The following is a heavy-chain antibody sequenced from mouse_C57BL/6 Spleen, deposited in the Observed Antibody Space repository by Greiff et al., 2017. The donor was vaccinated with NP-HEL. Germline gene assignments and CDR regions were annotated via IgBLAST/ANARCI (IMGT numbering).Heavy chain of an antibody. V-gene: IGHV1-4*01. D-gene: IGHD1-1*01. J-gene: IGHJ3*01. CDR2: INPSSGYT. CDR1: GYTFTSYT. Sequence: QVHVKQSGAELARPGASVKMSCKASGYTFTSYTMHWVKQRPGQGLEWIGYINPSSGYTKYNQKFKDKATLTADKSSSTAYMQLSSLTSEDSAVYYCARGEITTVVAPFAYWGQGTLVTVSA. CDR3: ARGEITTVVAPFAY.